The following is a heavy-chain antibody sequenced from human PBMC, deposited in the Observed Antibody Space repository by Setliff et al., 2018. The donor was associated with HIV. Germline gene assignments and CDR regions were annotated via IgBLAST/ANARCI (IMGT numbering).Heavy chain of an antibody. D-gene: IGHD3-16*01. CDR1: GGSISTYY. J-gene: IGHJ4*02. Sequence: SETLSLTCTVSGGSISTYYWSWIRQPAGMRLEWIGHISTSGTTNYNPSLKSRVTISADTSKSQFSLKLTSVTAADTAAYFCARVSTDYVWGSFLSSGPYYFDFWGQGALVTVSS. V-gene: IGHV4-4*07. CDR3: ARVSTDYVWGSFLSSGPYYFDF. CDR2: ISTSGTT.